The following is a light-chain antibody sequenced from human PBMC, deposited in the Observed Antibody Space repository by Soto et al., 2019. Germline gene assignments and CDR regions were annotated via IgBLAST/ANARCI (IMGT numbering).Light chain of an antibody. V-gene: IGLV1-44*01. Sequence: QSVLTQPPSASGTPGQRVTISCSGSSSNIGSKTVNWYQQLPGTAPKLLIYDNNQRPSGVPDRFSGSKSDTSASLAISGLQSEDEADYYCAAWDDSLSGWVFGGGTKLTVL. CDR3: AAWDDSLSGWV. CDR1: SSNIGSKT. J-gene: IGLJ3*02. CDR2: DNN.